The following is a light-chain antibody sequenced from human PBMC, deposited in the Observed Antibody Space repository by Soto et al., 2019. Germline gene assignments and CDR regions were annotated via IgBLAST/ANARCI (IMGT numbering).Light chain of an antibody. CDR2: DAS. CDR1: QSISNY. Sequence: DLQMTQSPSSLSASVGDRVIITCRASQSISNYLNWYQQKPGKAPKYLIYDASTLDSGAPSRFSGSGSGTDFTLTISSLQPEDFATYYCQQSYSTPITFGPGTKVDIK. CDR3: QQSYSTPIT. J-gene: IGKJ3*01. V-gene: IGKV1-39*01.